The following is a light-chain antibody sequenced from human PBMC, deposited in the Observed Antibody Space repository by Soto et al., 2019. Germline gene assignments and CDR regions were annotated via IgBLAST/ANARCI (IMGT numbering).Light chain of an antibody. CDR3: ISYTTSSTLVV. V-gene: IGLV2-14*01. J-gene: IGLJ2*01. CDR2: DVN. Sequence: QPVLTQPASVSGSPGQSITISCTGTSSDVGGYNYVSWYQQHPGKAPKLMIYDVNNRPSGVSNRFSGSKSGNTASLTISGLQAEDEADYYCISYTTSSTLVVFGGGTKLTVL. CDR1: SSDVGGYNY.